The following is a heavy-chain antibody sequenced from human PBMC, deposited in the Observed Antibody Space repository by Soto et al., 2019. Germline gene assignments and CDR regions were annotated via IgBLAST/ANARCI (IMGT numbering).Heavy chain of an antibody. D-gene: IGHD4-17*01. CDR2: INPDNVNT. J-gene: IGHJ3*01. CDR1: GFTFSDHL. Sequence: QVQLVQSGAEVRKPGASVNISCRASGFTFSDHLINWVRQVPGQSLEWMGWINPDNVNTKYSQTFQGRVTISRHSSASIVYVEVSDLTSEDTAVFYCARDIRSVGPRANDACDAWGNGTMVTVSS. CDR3: ARDIRSVGPRANDACDA. V-gene: IGHV1-3*01.